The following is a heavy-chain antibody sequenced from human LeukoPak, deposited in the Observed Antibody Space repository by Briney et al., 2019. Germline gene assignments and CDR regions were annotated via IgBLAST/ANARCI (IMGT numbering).Heavy chain of an antibody. CDR3: ARVSYYDFWSGSLDY. V-gene: IGHV1-69*04. CDR2: IIPILGIA. CDR1: GGTFSSYA. Sequence: ASVKVSCKASGGTFSSYAISWVRQAPGQGLEWMGRIIPILGIANYAQKFQGRVTITADKSTSTAYMELSSLRSEDTAVYYCARVSYYDFWSGSLDYWGQGTLVTVSS. J-gene: IGHJ4*02. D-gene: IGHD3-3*01.